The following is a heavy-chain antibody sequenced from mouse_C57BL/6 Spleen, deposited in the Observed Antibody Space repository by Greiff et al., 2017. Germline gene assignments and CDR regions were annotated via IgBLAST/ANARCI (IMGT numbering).Heavy chain of an antibody. J-gene: IGHJ1*03. CDR2: IRNKANGYTT. Sequence: EVMLVDSGGGLVQPGGSLSLSCAASGFTFTDSYMSWVRQPPGKALEWLGFIRNKANGYTTEYSASVKGRFTISRDNSQSILYLQMNALRAEDSATYYCARLYGNYVWYFDVWGTGTTVTVSS. CDR1: GFTFTDSY. CDR3: ARLYGNYVWYFDV. V-gene: IGHV7-3*01. D-gene: IGHD2-1*01.